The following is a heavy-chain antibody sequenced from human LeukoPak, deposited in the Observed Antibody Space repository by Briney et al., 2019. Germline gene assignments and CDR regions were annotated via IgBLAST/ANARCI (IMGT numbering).Heavy chain of an antibody. CDR3: ARGRVLRPGPHSSSWYTRSGWFDP. Sequence: SETLSLTCTVSGGSISSSSYYWGWIRQPPGKGLEWIGEINHSGSTNYNPSLKSRVTISVDTSKNQFSLKLSSVTAADTAVYYCARGRVLRPGPHSSSWYTRSGWFDPWGQGTLVTVSS. V-gene: IGHV4-39*07. CDR1: GGSISSSSYY. D-gene: IGHD6-13*01. CDR2: INHSGST. J-gene: IGHJ5*02.